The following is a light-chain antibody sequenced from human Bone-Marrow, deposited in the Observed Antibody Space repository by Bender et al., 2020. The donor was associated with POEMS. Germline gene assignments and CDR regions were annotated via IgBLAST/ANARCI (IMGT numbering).Light chain of an antibody. CDR3: SSYAGSNNKL. J-gene: IGLJ3*02. V-gene: IGLV2-8*01. CDR1: SSDIATFNL. Sequence: QSALTQPASVSGSPGQSITISCTGTSSDIATFNLVSWYQHHPGKAPKFLIYEVSKRPSGVPARFSGSKSGNTASLTVSGLQAEDEADYYCSSYAGSNNKLFGGGTKLTVL. CDR2: EVS.